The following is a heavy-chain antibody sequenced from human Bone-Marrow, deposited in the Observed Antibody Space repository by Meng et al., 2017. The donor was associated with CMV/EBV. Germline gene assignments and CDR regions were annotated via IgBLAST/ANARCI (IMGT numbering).Heavy chain of an antibody. V-gene: IGHV3-21*01. CDR1: GFMFDDYG. CDR3: ARDPAGDFDY. J-gene: IGHJ4*02. CDR2: ISSSSSYI. D-gene: IGHD3-10*01. Sequence: GESLKISCAASGFMFDDYGMSWVRQAPGKGLEWVSSISSSSSYIYYADSVKGRFTISRDNAKNSLYLQMNSLRAEDTAVYYCARDPAGDFDYWGQGTLVTVSS.